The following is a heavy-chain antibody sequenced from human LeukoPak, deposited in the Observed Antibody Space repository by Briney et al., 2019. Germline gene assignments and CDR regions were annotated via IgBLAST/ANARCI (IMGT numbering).Heavy chain of an antibody. D-gene: IGHD3-10*01. Sequence: ASVKVSCKASGYTFTSYDINWVRQATGQGLEWMGWMNPNSGNTGYAQKLQGRVTMTTDTSTSTAYMELRSLRSDDTAVYYCARGELWFGEGMGDYWGQGTLVTVSS. J-gene: IGHJ4*02. CDR3: ARGELWFGEGMGDY. CDR2: MNPNSGNT. CDR1: GYTFTSYD. V-gene: IGHV1-8*02.